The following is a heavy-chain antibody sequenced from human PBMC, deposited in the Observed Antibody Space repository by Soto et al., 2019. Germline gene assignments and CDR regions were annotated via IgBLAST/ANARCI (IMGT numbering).Heavy chain of an antibody. CDR3: AKDGEVITGYYYYGMDV. J-gene: IGHJ6*02. V-gene: IGHV3-23*01. CDR2: ISGSGGST. Sequence: GGSLRLSCAASGFTFSSYAMSWVRQAPGKGLEWVSAISGSGGSTYYADSVKGRFTISRDNSKNTLYLQMNSLRAEDTAVYYCAKDGEVITGYYYYGMDVWGQGTTVTVSS. CDR1: GFTFSSYA. D-gene: IGHD3-22*01.